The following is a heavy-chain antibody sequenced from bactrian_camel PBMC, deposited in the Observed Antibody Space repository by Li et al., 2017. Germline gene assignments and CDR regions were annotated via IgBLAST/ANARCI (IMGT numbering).Heavy chain of an antibody. CDR1: GFTVSAYA. V-gene: IGHV3S40*01. Sequence: VQLVESGGGLVQPGGSLRISCEASGFTVSAYAMSWVRQAPGKGLEWISVIHRGGTITYYADSVKGRFAISRDNAKNTVYLQMNSLKPEDTALYYCSVATTSGTFNYWGQGTHFTVS. CDR2: IHRGGTIT. D-gene: IGHD5*01. J-gene: IGHJ4*01. CDR3: SVATTSGTFNY.